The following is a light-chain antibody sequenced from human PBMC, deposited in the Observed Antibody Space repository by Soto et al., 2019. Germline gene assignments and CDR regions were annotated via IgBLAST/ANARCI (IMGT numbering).Light chain of an antibody. CDR3: QQYSNLLT. J-gene: IGKJ4*01. V-gene: IGKV3-15*01. CDR1: QSVSRN. Sequence: EIVMTQSPATLSVSPEESATLSCRVSQSVSRNLAWYQQKPCQAPRLLIYGASTRGTGIPARVSGRGSGTEFTRTISILQSEDFAVYYCQQYSNLLTFGGGTKVEIK. CDR2: GAS.